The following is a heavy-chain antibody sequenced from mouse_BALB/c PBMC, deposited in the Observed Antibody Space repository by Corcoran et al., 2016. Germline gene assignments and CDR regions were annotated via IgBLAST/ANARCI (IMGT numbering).Heavy chain of an antibody. Sequence: QMQLQESGPGLVKPSQSLFLACSITGFPITSGYYWIWIRQSPGKPLEWMGYITHSGETFYNPSLQSPISITRGTSKNQFFLQLNSVTTEDTALYYCAGDYDGYWYYDVWGAGTTVTVSS. D-gene: IGHD2-3*01. CDR1: GFPITSGYY. V-gene: IGHV12-3*02. J-gene: IGHJ1*01. CDR3: AGDYDGYWYYDV. CDR2: ITHSGET.